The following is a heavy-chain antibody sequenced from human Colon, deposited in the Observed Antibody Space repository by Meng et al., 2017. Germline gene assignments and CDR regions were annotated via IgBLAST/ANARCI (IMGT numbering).Heavy chain of an antibody. CDR2: ISWNSGRI. V-gene: IGHV3-9*01. D-gene: IGHD5-12*01. J-gene: IGHJ6*02. CDR1: GFTFGDYA. Sequence: SLKISCAASGFTFGDYAMHWVRQLPGRGLEWISTISWNSGRIGYADFVKGRFSISRDNAKNSLFLQMNNRRREDTAFYYCVKDISTSGGYDTNYGLDVWGQGTTVTVSS. CDR3: VKDISTSGGYDTNYGLDV.